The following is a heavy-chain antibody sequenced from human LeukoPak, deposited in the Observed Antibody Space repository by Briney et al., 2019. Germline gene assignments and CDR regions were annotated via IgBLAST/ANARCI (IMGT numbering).Heavy chain of an antibody. CDR1: GFTFSTYS. Sequence: GGSLRLSCAASGFTFSTYSMNWVRQAPGKGLEWISYISSGSNTIYYADSVKGRFTISRDNAKNPLYLQLNSLRAEDTAVYYCARERVVTLDYWGQGTLVTVSS. V-gene: IGHV3-48*04. J-gene: IGHJ4*02. CDR3: ARERVVTLDY. CDR2: ISSGSNTI. D-gene: IGHD2-21*02.